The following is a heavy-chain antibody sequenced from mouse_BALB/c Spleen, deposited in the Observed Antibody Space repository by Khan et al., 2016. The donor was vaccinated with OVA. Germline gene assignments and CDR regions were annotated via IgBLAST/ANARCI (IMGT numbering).Heavy chain of an antibody. CDR2: IWGGGNT. CDR3: AKGVWSYYIALDY. J-gene: IGHJ4*01. Sequence: QVQLKESGPGLVAPSQNLSITCTVSGFSLTDYGVSWIRQPPGQGLEWLGVIWGGGNTYYYSALKSRLSIIKDNSKSQVFLKMNRLQTDDTAMYYCAKGVWSYYIALDYWGQGTSVPVSS. CDR1: GFSLTDYG. D-gene: IGHD2-10*02. V-gene: IGHV2-6-5*01.